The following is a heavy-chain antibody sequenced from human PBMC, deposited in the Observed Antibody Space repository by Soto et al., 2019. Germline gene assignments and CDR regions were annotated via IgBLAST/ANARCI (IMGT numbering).Heavy chain of an antibody. J-gene: IGHJ5*02. V-gene: IGHV4-30-4*01. CDR3: ARAFYGSGSYWPDGGFDP. Sequence: QVQLQESGPGLVKPSQTLSLTCTVSGGSISSGDYYWSWIRQPPGKGLEWIGYIYYSGSTYYNPSLKSRVTISVDTSKNQFSLKLSSVTAADTAVYYCARAFYGSGSYWPDGGFDPWGQGTLVTVSS. D-gene: IGHD3-10*01. CDR1: GGSISSGDYY. CDR2: IYYSGST.